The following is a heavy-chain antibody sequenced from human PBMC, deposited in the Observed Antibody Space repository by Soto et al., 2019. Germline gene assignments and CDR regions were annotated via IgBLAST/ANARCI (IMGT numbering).Heavy chain of an antibody. Sequence: QVQLVESRGGVVQPGTSLRLSCAASGFTFSRFGMHWVRQAPGKGLEWVGVILNDGSNEKYADSVKGRFTISRDNSKNTLYLQMNSLRAEDTAVYYCARDDDFDDNGLDYWGQGTLVTVSS. J-gene: IGHJ4*02. CDR2: ILNDGSNE. D-gene: IGHD4-17*01. CDR3: ARDDDFDDNGLDY. V-gene: IGHV3-33*01. CDR1: GFTFSRFG.